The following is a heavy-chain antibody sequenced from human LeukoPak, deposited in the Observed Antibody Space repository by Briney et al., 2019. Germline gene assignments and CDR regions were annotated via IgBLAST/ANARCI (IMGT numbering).Heavy chain of an antibody. CDR2: ISYIGST. V-gene: IGHV4-59*11. J-gene: IGHJ3*02. Sequence: SETLSLTCTVSGGSFSSPYWSWIRQPPGKGLEWIGYISYIGSTNYNPSLKSRVTISVDTSKNQFSLRLSSVTAADTAVYYCARDPTTVTKGLDIWGQGTMVTVSS. CDR3: ARDPTTVTKGLDI. D-gene: IGHD4-17*01. CDR1: GGSFSSPY.